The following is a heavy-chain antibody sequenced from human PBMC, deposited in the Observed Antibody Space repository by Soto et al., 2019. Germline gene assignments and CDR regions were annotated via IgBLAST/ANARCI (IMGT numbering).Heavy chain of an antibody. CDR2: IKSETDGGTI. V-gene: IGHV3-15*07. D-gene: IGHD6-19*01. CDR3: TPLALKYNSDWYPLSD. Sequence: EVQLVESGGSLVKPGGSVRLSCAGSGFTFSNVWMNWVRQAPGKGLEWVGRIKSETDGGTIDYAAPVKGRFTISRDDSNNTLYLQMNSLKTEDTATYYCTPLALKYNSDWYPLSDWGQGTRVTVSS. CDR1: GFTFSNVW. J-gene: IGHJ4*02.